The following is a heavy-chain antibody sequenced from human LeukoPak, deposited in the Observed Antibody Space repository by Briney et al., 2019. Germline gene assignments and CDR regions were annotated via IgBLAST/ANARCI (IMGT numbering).Heavy chain of an antibody. CDR1: GFTFSSYW. J-gene: IGHJ5*02. Sequence: PGGSLRLSCAASGFTFSSYWMSWVRQAPGKGLEWVANIKQDGSEKYYVDSVKGRFTISRDNAKNSPYLQMNSLRAEDTAVYYCARGSDYYGSGSYYNGGFDPWGQGTLVTVSS. V-gene: IGHV3-7*01. D-gene: IGHD3-10*01. CDR3: ARGSDYYGSGSYYNGGFDP. CDR2: IKQDGSEK.